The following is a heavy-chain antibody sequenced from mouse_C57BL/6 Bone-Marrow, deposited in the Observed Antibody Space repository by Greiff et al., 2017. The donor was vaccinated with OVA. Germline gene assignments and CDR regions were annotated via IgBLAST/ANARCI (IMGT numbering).Heavy chain of an antibody. D-gene: IGHD1-1*01. CDR2: IDPSDSET. V-gene: IGHV1-52*01. Sequence: VQLQQPGAELVRPGSSVKLSCKASGYTFTSYWMHWVKQRPIQGLEWIGNIDPSDSETHYNQKFKDKATLTVDKSSSTAYMQLSSLTSEDSAVYYCARRVYGSSLYFDYWGQGTTLTVSS. CDR1: GYTFTSYW. J-gene: IGHJ2*01. CDR3: ARRVYGSSLYFDY.